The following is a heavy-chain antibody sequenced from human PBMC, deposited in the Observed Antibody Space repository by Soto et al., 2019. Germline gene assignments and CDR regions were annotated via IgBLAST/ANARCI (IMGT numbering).Heavy chain of an antibody. CDR3: ARDRGHSYSYGGGVRYYYGMDV. CDR1: GGSISSYY. CDR2: IYYSGST. J-gene: IGHJ6*02. D-gene: IGHD5-18*01. V-gene: IGHV4-59*01. Sequence: ASETLSLTCAVSGGSISSYYWGWIRQPPGKGLEWIGYIYYSGSTNYNPSLKSRVTISVDTSKNQFSLKLSSVTAADTAVYYCARDRGHSYSYGGGVRYYYGMDVWGQGTTVTVSS.